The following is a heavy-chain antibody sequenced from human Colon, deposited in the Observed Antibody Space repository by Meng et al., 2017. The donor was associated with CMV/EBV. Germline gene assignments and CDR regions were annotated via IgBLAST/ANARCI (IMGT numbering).Heavy chain of an antibody. V-gene: IGHV1-8*01. CDR3: GPSFGESPFDY. Sequence: QVQLVQSSIEVTKLGSLVIVSCKAAGYTCTSYTIDWVRQATVQGLEWMGWMNPNSGNTGYAQKFHVRVTMARNTSIRPAYMELGSLRSEDTAVYYCGPSFGESPFDYWGQGTLVTVSS. CDR2: MNPNSGNT. J-gene: IGHJ4*02. CDR1: GYTCTSYT. D-gene: IGHD3-10*01.